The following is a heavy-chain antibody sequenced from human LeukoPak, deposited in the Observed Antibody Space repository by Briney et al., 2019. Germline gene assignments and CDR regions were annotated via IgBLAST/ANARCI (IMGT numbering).Heavy chain of an antibody. CDR1: GFTFSRYA. V-gene: IGHV3-23*01. CDR3: ARSDWSNYFDY. J-gene: IGHJ4*02. D-gene: IGHD3-9*01. CDR2: ITNGDNGGNT. Sequence: GGSLRLSCAASGFTFSRYAMSWVRQAPGKGLEWVSVITNGDNGGNTYYADSVKGRFTISRDNSKNTLYLQMHSLRAEDTAVYYCARSDWSNYFDYWGLGTLVTVSS.